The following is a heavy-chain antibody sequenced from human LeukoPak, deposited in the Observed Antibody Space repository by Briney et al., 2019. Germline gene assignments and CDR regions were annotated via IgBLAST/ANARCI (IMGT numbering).Heavy chain of an antibody. D-gene: IGHD5-18*01. Sequence: ASVTVSCKASGYTFTSYGISWVRQAPGQGPEGMGWISAYNGNTNYAQKLQGRVTMTTDTSTSTAYMELRSLRSDDTAVYYCARVTWIQLWAFGYWGQGTLVTVSS. CDR3: ARVTWIQLWAFGY. J-gene: IGHJ4*02. V-gene: IGHV1-18*01. CDR1: GYTFTSYG. CDR2: ISAYNGNT.